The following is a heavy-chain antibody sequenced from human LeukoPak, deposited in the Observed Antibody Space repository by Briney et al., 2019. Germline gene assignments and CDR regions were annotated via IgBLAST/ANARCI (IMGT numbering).Heavy chain of an antibody. CDR2: IRSKANSHAT. CDR3: TRPMWFGEVDDAFDI. Sequence: GGSLRLSCAASGFTFSGSAMHWVRQASGKGLGWVGRIRSKANSHATAYAASVKGRFTISRDDSKNTAYLQMNSLKTEDTAVYYCTRPMWFGEVDDAFDIWGQGTMVTVSS. CDR1: GFTFSGSA. V-gene: IGHV3-73*01. D-gene: IGHD3-10*01. J-gene: IGHJ3*02.